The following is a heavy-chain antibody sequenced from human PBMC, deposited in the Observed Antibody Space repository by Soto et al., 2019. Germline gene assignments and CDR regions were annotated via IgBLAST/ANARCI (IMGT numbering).Heavy chain of an antibody. CDR2: ISSSSNFI. V-gene: IGHV3-21*06. CDR3: ARAKDGYNKWGFDY. D-gene: IGHD7-27*01. CDR1: GFTFSSYA. Sequence: GGSLRLSCAASGFTFSSYAMNWVRQAPGKGLEWVSSISSSSNFIYYADSVKDRFTISRDNAKNSLYLQMNSLRAEDTAVYFCARAKDGYNKWGFDYWGQGTLVTVSS. J-gene: IGHJ4*02.